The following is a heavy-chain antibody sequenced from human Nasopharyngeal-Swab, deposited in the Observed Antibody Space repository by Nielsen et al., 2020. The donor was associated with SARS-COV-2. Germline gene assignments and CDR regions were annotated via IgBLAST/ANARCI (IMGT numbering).Heavy chain of an antibody. CDR2: ISSSSSYI. CDR3: ARASGSSCDFDY. Sequence: GESLKISCAASGFTFSSYSMNWVRQAPGKGLEWVSSISSSSSYIYYADSVKGRFTISRDNAKNSLYLQMNSLRAEDTAVYYCARASGSSCDFDYWGQGTLVTVSS. V-gene: IGHV3-21*04. D-gene: IGHD6-13*01. J-gene: IGHJ4*02. CDR1: GFTFSSYS.